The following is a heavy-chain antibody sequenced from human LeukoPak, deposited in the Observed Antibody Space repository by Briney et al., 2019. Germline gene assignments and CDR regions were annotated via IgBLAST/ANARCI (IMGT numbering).Heavy chain of an antibody. D-gene: IGHD2-2*01. CDR3: ARSYCSSTTCYCPEY. J-gene: IGHJ4*02. CDR1: GYTFTSYG. CDR2: ISAYNGNT. V-gene: IGHV1-18*01. Sequence: ASVKVSCKASGYTFTSYGISWVRQAPGQGLEWMGWISAYNGNTNFAQKLQGRLTMTTDTSTSTAYMELRSLRSDDTAVYYCARSYCSSTTCYCPEYWGQGTLVTVSS.